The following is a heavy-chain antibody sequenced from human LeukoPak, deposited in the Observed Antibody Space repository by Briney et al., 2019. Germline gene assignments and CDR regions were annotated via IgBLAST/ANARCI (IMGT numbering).Heavy chain of an antibody. J-gene: IGHJ3*02. D-gene: IGHD6-6*01. Sequence: SETLSLTCTVSGDSISSGAYYWSWIRQHPGKGLEWIGYIYYSVSTHYNPSLKSRVTISVDTSKNQFSLKLSSVTAADTAVYYCAKGPLRRLGAFDIWGQGTMVTVSS. CDR1: GDSISSGAYY. V-gene: IGHV4-31*03. CDR2: IYYSVST. CDR3: AKGPLRRLGAFDI.